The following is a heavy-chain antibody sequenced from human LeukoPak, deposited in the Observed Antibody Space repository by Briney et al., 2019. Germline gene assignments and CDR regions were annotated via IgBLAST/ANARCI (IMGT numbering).Heavy chain of an antibody. Sequence: PGGSLRLSCAASGFTFSSYWMHWVRQAPGKGLVWVSRINSDGSSTSYADSVKGRFTISRDNSKNTLYLQMNSLRAEDTALYYCAKDSLPYYYDSSGPPGYFDYWGQGTLVTVSS. CDR1: GFTFSSYW. CDR2: INSDGSST. V-gene: IGHV3-74*01. CDR3: AKDSLPYYYDSSGPPGYFDY. D-gene: IGHD3-22*01. J-gene: IGHJ4*02.